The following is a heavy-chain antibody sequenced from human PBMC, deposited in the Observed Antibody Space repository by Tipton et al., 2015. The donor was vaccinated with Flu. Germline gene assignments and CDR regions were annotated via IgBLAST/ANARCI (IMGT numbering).Heavy chain of an antibody. CDR1: GFTFSSYG. CDR2: IWYDGSNK. D-gene: IGHD3-10*01. J-gene: IGHJ6*02. CDR3: ARDSFKWFRELFHYYYGMDV. Sequence: RSLRLSCAASGFTFSSYGMHWVRQAPGKGLEWVAVIWYDGSNKYYADSVKGRFTISRDNSKNTLYLQMNSLRAEDTAVYYCARDSFKWFRELFHYYYGMDVWDQGP. V-gene: IGHV3-33*01.